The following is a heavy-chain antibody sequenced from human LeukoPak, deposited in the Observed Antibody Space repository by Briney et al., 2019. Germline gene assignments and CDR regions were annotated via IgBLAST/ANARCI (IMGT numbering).Heavy chain of an antibody. Sequence: ASVKVSCKASGYTFTSYDINWVRQATGQGLEWMGWMNPNSGNTGYAQKFQGRVTITRNTSISTAYMELSSLRSEDTAMYYCARGGRDDYGDYYFDYWGQGTLVTVSS. CDR2: MNPNSGNT. D-gene: IGHD4-17*01. V-gene: IGHV1-8*03. J-gene: IGHJ4*02. CDR1: GYTFTSYD. CDR3: ARGGRDDYGDYYFDY.